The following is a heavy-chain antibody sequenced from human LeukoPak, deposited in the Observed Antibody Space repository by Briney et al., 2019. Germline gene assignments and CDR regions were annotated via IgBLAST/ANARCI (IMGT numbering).Heavy chain of an antibody. J-gene: IGHJ4*02. V-gene: IGHV1-3*01. CDR2: MNVANGNT. Sequence: ASVKVSCKASGYTFKNYPMHWVRQAPGQRLEWMGWMNVANGNTKYSEKFQNRVTISRDTTASTAYLELSSLTSEDTAIYYCARVAIAMIVVTYFDYWGQGTLVTVSS. CDR1: GYTFKNYP. CDR3: ARVAIAMIVVTYFDY. D-gene: IGHD3-22*01.